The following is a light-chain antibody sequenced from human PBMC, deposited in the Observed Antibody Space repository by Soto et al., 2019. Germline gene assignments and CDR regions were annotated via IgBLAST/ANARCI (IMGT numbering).Light chain of an antibody. J-gene: IGKJ2*03. CDR2: WAS. CDR3: QQYYSHPYS. CDR1: RSVLSSSNNKDY. V-gene: IGKV4-1*01. Sequence: DIVVTQSPDSLPVSMRERATISCKSSRSVLSSSNNKDYLAWYQQLPGQPPKLLFYWASSRQSGVPDRFSGSGSGTDFTLTITGLQAEDVAVYYCQQYYSHPYSFGQGTKLEI.